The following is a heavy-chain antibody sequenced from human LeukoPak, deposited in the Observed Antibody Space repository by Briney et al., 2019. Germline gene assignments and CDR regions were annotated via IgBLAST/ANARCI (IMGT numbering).Heavy chain of an antibody. CDR2: IYYSGST. V-gene: IGHV4-59*01. CDR1: GGSISSYY. CDR3: ARYSYGSSDAFDI. Sequence: SETLSLTCTVSGGSISSYYWSWIRQPPGKGLEWIGYIYYSGSTNYNPSLKSRVTISVDTSKNQFSLKLSSVTAADTAVYCCARYSYGSSDAFDIWGQGTMVTVSS. D-gene: IGHD5-18*01. J-gene: IGHJ3*02.